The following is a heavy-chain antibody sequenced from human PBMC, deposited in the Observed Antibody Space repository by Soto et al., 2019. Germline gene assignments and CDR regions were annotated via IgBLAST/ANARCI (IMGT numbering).Heavy chain of an antibody. J-gene: IGHJ4*02. Sequence: GGSLRLSCAASGFTVSSYAMHWVRQAPGKGLEYVSVINSNGGSTDYANSVKGRFTISRDNSKNTLYLQMGSLRAEDMAVYYCARTSGYAFDYWGRGTLVTVSS. CDR2: INSNGGST. V-gene: IGHV3-64*01. D-gene: IGHD5-12*01. CDR1: GFTVSSYA. CDR3: ARTSGYAFDY.